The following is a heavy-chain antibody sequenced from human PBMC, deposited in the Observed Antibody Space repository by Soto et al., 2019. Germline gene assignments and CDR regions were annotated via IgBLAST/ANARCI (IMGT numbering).Heavy chain of an antibody. CDR1: GFTFSSYW. J-gene: IGHJ3*01. V-gene: IGHV3-74*01. CDR2: ITSDGSST. CDR3: ARVGSSGWPLEAFDL. Sequence: EVQLVESGGGLVQPGGSLRLSCAASGFTFSSYWMHWVRQAPGKGLVWFSRITSDGSSTSYAEYVKGRFTISRDNAKNTLDLQMNIRSAEDTDVYYCARVGSSGWPLEAFDLGFQGTMVTFSS. D-gene: IGHD6-19*01.